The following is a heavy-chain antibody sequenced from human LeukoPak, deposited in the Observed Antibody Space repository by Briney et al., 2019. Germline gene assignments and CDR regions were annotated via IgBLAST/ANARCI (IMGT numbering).Heavy chain of an antibody. CDR1: GGSISSYY. CDR2: IYYSGST. J-gene: IGHJ4*02. D-gene: IGHD3-9*01. CDR3: SRGPPSIFESDY. Sequence: PSETLSLTCTVSGGSISSYYWSWIRQPPGKGLEWIGYIYYSGSTNYNPSLKSRVTISVDTSKNQFSLKLSSVTAADTAVYFCSRGPPSIFESDYWGQGFLVTVSS. V-gene: IGHV4-59*08.